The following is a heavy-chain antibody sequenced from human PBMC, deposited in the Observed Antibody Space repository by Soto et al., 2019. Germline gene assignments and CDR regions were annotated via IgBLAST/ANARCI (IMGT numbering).Heavy chain of an antibody. CDR1: GYTFSSYD. Sequence: QVQLVQSGAEVKKPGASVKVSCKASGYTFSSYDINWVRQATGQGLEWMGWMNPNTGNTVYAQKFXSRVTMTRTTSITTAYMELSSMSSEDTAVYYCARERAYGMDVWGQGTTVTVSS. CDR3: ARERAYGMDV. V-gene: IGHV1-8*01. CDR2: MNPNTGNT. J-gene: IGHJ6*02.